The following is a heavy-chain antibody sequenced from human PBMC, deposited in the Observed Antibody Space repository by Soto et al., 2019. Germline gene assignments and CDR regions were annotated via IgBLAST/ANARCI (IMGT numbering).Heavy chain of an antibody. Sequence: SSVKVSCKASGGTFSSYAISWVRQAPGQGLEWMGGIIPIFGTANYAQKFQGRVTITADESTSTAYMELSSLRSEDTAVYYCARETNYDILTGYYRGGYFDYWGQGTLVTVSS. CDR2: IIPIFGTA. D-gene: IGHD3-9*01. CDR1: GGTFSSYA. J-gene: IGHJ4*02. V-gene: IGHV1-69*13. CDR3: ARETNYDILTGYYRGGYFDY.